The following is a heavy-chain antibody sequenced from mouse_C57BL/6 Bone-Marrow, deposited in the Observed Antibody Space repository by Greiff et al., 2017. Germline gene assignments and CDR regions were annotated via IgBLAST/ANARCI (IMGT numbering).Heavy chain of an antibody. D-gene: IGHD2-4*01. CDR1: GYTFTSYW. CDR2: IDPSDSYT. J-gene: IGHJ4*01. CDR3: ARGRLRRRRYAMDY. Sequence: QVQLQQPGAELVMPGASVKLSCKASGYTFTSYWMHWVKQRPGQGLEWIGEIDPSDSYTNYNQKFKGKSTLTVDKSSSTASMQLSSLTSEDSAVYYCARGRLRRRRYAMDYWGQGTSVTVSS. V-gene: IGHV1-69*01.